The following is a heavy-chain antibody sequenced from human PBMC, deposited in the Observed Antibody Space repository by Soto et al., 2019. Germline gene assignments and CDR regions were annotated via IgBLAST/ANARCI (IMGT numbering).Heavy chain of an antibody. CDR1: GGTFSSYA. D-gene: IGHD6-13*01. Sequence: SVKVSCKASGGTFSSYAISWVRQAPGQGLEWMGGIVPIFGTANYAQKFQGRVTITADESTSTAYMELSSLRSEDTAVYYCARGYSSSSYYYYYYGMDVWGQGTTVTVSS. CDR3: ARGYSSSSYYYYYYGMDV. CDR2: IVPIFGTA. J-gene: IGHJ6*02. V-gene: IGHV1-69*13.